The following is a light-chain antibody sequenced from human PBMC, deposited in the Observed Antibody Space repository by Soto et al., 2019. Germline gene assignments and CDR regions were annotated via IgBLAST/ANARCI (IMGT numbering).Light chain of an antibody. Sequence: QLVLTQPPSASGTPGQIVAISCSGSSSNIGSNTVTWYQQLPGTAPKLLIYSTSQRSSGVPGRFSGSKSGASASLSISGLQSDDEADYYCAAWDDRLDVYVFGTGTKLTVL. CDR3: AAWDDRLDVYV. CDR1: SSNIGSNT. V-gene: IGLV1-44*01. CDR2: STS. J-gene: IGLJ1*01.